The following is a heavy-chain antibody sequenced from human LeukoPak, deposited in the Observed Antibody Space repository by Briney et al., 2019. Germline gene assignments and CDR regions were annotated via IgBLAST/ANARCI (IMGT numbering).Heavy chain of an antibody. CDR2: IYPGDSDT. CDR1: GYSFTSYW. V-gene: IGHV5-51*01. Sequence: GESLKISCKGSGYSFTSYWIGWVRQMPGKGLEWMGIIYPGDSDTRYSPSFQGQVTISADKSISTAYLQWSSLKASDTAMYYCARSPNSGYDYSSLDVWGQGTTVTVS. CDR3: ARSPNSGYDYSSLDV. J-gene: IGHJ6*02. D-gene: IGHD5-12*01.